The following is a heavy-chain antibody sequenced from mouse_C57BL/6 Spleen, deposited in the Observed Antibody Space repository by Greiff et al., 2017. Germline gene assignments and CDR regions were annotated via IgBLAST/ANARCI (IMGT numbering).Heavy chain of an antibody. V-gene: IGHV1-26*01. J-gene: IGHJ2*01. Sequence: EVQLQQSGPELVKPGASVKISCKASGYTFTDYYMNWVKQSHGKSLEWIGDINPNNGGTSYNQKFKGKATLTVDKSSSTAYMELRSLTSEDSAVYYCALLRPQVDYFDYWGQGTTLTVSS. D-gene: IGHD1-2*01. CDR3: ALLRPQVDYFDY. CDR1: GYTFTDYY. CDR2: INPNNGGT.